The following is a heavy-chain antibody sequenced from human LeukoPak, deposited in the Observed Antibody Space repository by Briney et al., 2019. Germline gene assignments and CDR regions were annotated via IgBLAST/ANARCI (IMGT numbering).Heavy chain of an antibody. CDR3: ARGRITMIGGFDY. V-gene: IGHV3-30*01. J-gene: IGHJ4*02. Sequence: PGGSLRLSCAASGFTFSSYAMHWVRQAPGKGLEWVAVISYDGSNKYYADSVKGRFTISRDNSKNTLYLQMNSLRAEDTAVYYCARGRITMIGGFDYWGQGTLVTVSS. D-gene: IGHD3-22*01. CDR1: GFTFSSYA. CDR2: ISYDGSNK.